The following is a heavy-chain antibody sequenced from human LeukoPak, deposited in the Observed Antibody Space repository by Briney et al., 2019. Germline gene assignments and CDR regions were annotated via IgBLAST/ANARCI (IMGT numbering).Heavy chain of an antibody. D-gene: IGHD4-17*01. CDR2: IHHSGST. CDR1: GYSISSGYY. CDR3: TRDTGTTGEVKFDP. J-gene: IGHJ5*02. V-gene: IGHV4-38-2*02. Sequence: PSETLSLTCTVSGYSISSGYYWGWIRQSPGKGLEWIGSIHHSGSTYYNPSLKSRVTISVDTSKNQFSLKLSSVTAADTAVYFCTRDTGTTGEVKFDPWGQGTLVTVSS.